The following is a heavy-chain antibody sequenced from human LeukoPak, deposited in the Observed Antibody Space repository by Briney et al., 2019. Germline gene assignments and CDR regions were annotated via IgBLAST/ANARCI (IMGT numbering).Heavy chain of an antibody. D-gene: IGHD4-11*01. J-gene: IGHJ4*02. Sequence: SVKVSCKASGGTLRNYAISWVRQAPGQGLEWMGGLIPLFGRAEYAQKFQGRVTITADEPTNTAYMELNFLRSEDTAVYYCASPKENSDYCFDSWGQGTLLAVSA. CDR2: LIPLFGRA. CDR3: ASPKENSDYCFDS. V-gene: IGHV1-69*13. CDR1: GGTLRNYA.